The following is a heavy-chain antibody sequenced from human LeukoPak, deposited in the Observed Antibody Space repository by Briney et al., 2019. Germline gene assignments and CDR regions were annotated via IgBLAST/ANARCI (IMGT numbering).Heavy chain of an antibody. J-gene: IGHJ3*01. CDR3: IVVVEPPDSDGFDV. Sequence: GGSLRLSCAASGFTFGNPWVHWVRQAPGKGLVWVSLINADGSTTSYADPMKGRFTISRDNARNTLSLEMNSLTIEDTAVYYCIVVVEPPDSDGFDVWGQGTMITVSS. CDR2: INADGSTT. D-gene: IGHD1-14*01. V-gene: IGHV3-74*01. CDR1: GFTFGNPW.